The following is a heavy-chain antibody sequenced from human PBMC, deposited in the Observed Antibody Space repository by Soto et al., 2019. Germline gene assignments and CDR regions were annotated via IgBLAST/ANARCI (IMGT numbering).Heavy chain of an antibody. J-gene: IGHJ4*02. Sequence: PVGLMRVPCRASGFTFSSFGMRRVRQAPGKGLEWVAVIWYDGSNKYYADSVKGRFTISRDNSKNTLYLQMNSLRAEDTAVYYCARGPARSFFDYWGQGTLDTVSS. CDR3: ARGPARSFFDY. V-gene: IGHV3-33*01. CDR2: IWYDGSNK. D-gene: IGHD6-6*01. CDR1: GFTFSSFG.